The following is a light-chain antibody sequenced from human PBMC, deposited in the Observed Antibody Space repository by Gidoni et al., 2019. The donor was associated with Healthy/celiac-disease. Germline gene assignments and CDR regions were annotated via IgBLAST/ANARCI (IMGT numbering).Light chain of an antibody. Sequence: SYELTPPHSVSVSPGQTASITCPGDELGDKYACWYQQKPGQSPVLVIYQDRQRPSGIPERFSGSNSGNTANLTISGTQAMDEADYYCQAWDSSTAHVLFGGGTKLTVL. CDR3: QAWDSSTAHVL. CDR2: QDR. CDR1: ELGDKY. J-gene: IGLJ2*01. V-gene: IGLV3-1*01.